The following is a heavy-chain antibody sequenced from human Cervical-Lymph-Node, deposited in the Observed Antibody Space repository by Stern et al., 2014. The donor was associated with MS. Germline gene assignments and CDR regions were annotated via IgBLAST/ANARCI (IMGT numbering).Heavy chain of an antibody. Sequence: VQLVESGPGLVKPSQTLSLTCTVSGGSISSGGYFWSWIRQHPGKGLEGIGYIYHSGRTYYNPSLKRRGSISVDTHKTQVSLNLSSVTAADTAVYYCARKGAIVPAAIENWFDSWGQGTLVTVSS. V-gene: IGHV4-31*03. J-gene: IGHJ5*01. CDR1: GGSISSGGYF. CDR2: IYHSGRT. D-gene: IGHD2-2*01. CDR3: ARKGAIVPAAIENWFDS.